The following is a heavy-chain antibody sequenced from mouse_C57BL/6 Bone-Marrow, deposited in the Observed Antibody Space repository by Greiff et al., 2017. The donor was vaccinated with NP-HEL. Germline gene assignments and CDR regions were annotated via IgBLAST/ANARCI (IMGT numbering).Heavy chain of an antibody. CDR1: GYTFTDHT. CDR2: IYPRDGST. Sequence: VQRVESDAELVKPGASVKISCKASGYTFTDHTIHWMKQRPEQGLEWIGYIYPRDGSTKYNEKFKGKATLTADKSSSTAYMQLNSLTSEDSAVYFCARSENRYGYAWFAYWGQGTLVTVSA. D-gene: IGHD2-2*01. CDR3: ARSENRYGYAWFAY. V-gene: IGHV1-78*01. J-gene: IGHJ3*01.